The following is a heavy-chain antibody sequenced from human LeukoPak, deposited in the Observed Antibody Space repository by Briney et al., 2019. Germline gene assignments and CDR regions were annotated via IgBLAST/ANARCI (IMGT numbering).Heavy chain of an antibody. CDR3: ARFCSGGSCPFDP. Sequence: SQTLSLTCAVSGGSISSGGYSWSWIRQPPGKGLEWIGYIYHSGSTYYNPSLKSRVTISVDRSKNQFSPKLSSVTAADTAVYYCARFCSGGSCPFDPWGQGTLVTVSS. J-gene: IGHJ5*02. CDR2: IYHSGST. D-gene: IGHD2-15*01. V-gene: IGHV4-30-2*01. CDR1: GGSISSGGYS.